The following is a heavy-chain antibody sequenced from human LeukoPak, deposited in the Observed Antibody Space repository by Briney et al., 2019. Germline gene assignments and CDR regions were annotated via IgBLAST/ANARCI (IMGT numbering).Heavy chain of an antibody. J-gene: IGHJ4*02. Sequence: GGSLRLSCAASGFTVSNNYMSWVRQAPGKGLEWVSVIYGGGSTYYADSVKGRFTISRDNSKNTLYLQMNTLRAEDTAVYYCARRYSSSWCVDYWGQGTLVTVSS. CDR3: ARRYSSSWCVDY. D-gene: IGHD6-13*01. CDR1: GFTVSNNY. CDR2: IYGGGST. V-gene: IGHV3-66*01.